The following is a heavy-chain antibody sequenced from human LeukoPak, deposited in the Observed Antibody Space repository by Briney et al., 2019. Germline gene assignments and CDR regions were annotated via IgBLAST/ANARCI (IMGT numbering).Heavy chain of an antibody. CDR1: GFTFSNFG. CDR3: AKLLSNSGRFLY. CDR2: IRFDGSNK. D-gene: IGHD4-23*01. Sequence: PGGSLRLSCAASGFTFSNFGMHWVRQAPGKGLEWVAFIRFDGSNKYYRDSVKGRFTISRDNSKNTLYLQLDYLRTEDTAVYYCAKLLSNSGRFLYWGQGTLVTVSS. J-gene: IGHJ4*02. V-gene: IGHV3-30*02.